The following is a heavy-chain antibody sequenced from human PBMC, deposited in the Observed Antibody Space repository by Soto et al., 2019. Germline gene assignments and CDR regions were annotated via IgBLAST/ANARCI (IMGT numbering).Heavy chain of an antibody. CDR1: RFTFSSYA. CDR2: IIGSGGST. Sequence: XGSLRLSCAASRFTFSSYAMTWVRQAPGKGLEWVSVIIGSGGSTYSADSVKGRFTISRDNSKNTLYLQMNSLRAEDTAVYYCAKDPYDSSGYYHDYWGQGTLVTVSS. D-gene: IGHD3-22*01. J-gene: IGHJ4*02. CDR3: AKDPYDSSGYYHDY. V-gene: IGHV3-23*01.